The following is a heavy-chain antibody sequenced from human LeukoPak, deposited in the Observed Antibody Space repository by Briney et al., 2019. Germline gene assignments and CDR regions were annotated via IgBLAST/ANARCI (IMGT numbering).Heavy chain of an antibody. CDR1: GVTFSSYA. Sequence: GGSLRLSCAASGVTFSSYAMSWVRQAPGKGLEWVSAISGSGGSTYYADSVKGRFTISRDNSKNTLYLQMNSLRAEDTAVYYCAKTPGTMVRGVSYFDYWGQGTLVTVSS. D-gene: IGHD3-10*01. CDR2: ISGSGGST. CDR3: AKTPGTMVRGVSYFDY. V-gene: IGHV3-23*01. J-gene: IGHJ4*02.